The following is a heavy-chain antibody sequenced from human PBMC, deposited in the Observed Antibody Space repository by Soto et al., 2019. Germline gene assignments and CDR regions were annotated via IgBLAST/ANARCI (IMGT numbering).Heavy chain of an antibody. Sequence: QITLKESGPTLVKPTQTLTLTCTFSGFSLTTRGVGVGWIRQTPGKALECLALIYWDDDKRYSPSLQSRLSITKDTSNNQMVLTMTNVDPVDTATYYCAHIPNYYQYDWFDLWGQGTLVSVSS. CDR3: AHIPNYYQYDWFDL. CDR1: GFSLTTRGVG. V-gene: IGHV2-5*02. CDR2: IYWDDDK. J-gene: IGHJ5*02. D-gene: IGHD3-16*01.